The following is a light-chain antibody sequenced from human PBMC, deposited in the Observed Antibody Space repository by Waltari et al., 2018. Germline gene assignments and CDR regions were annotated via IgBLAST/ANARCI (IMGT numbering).Light chain of an antibody. V-gene: IGLV1-40*01. CDR3: QSYDSALRNVV. CDR1: TSNFGAGYD. CDR2: DNP. Sequence: QSALTQPPSLSGAPGQRVSISCTGKTSNFGAGYDVHWYQQLPGAAPKPPIVDNPHRPPGVPDRCSGSKSGTSASLAITGLQADDEADYYCQSYDSALRNVVFGGGTKLTV. J-gene: IGLJ2*01.